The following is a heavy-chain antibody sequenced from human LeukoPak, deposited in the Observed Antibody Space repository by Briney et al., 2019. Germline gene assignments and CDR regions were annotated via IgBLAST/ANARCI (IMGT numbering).Heavy chain of an antibody. CDR1: GGTFSSYA. CDR3: ASNRYSGYDWDDY. CDR2: IIPIFGTA. V-gene: IGHV1-69*13. J-gene: IGHJ4*02. Sequence: SVKVSCKASGGTFSSYAISWVRQAPGQGLEWMGGIIPIFGTANYAQKFQGRVTITADESTSTAYMELGSLRSEDTAVYYCASNRYSGYDWDDYWGQGTLVTVSS. D-gene: IGHD5-12*01.